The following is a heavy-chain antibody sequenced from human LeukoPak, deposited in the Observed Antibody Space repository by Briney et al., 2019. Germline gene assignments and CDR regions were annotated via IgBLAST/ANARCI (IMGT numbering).Heavy chain of an antibody. J-gene: IGHJ4*02. CDR1: GGTFTSYA. CDR3: AKMLTAMAEGDDY. Sequence: ASVKVSCKASGGTFTSYAISWVRQAPGQGLEWMGGIIPIFGTANYAQKFQRRVTITADKSTSTAYMELSSLRSEDTAVYYCAKMLTAMAEGDDYWGQGTLVTVSS. D-gene: IGHD5-18*01. V-gene: IGHV1-69*06. CDR2: IIPIFGTA.